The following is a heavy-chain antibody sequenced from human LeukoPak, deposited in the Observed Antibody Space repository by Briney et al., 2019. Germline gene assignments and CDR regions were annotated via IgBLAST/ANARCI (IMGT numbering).Heavy chain of an antibody. CDR3: ARGSEQWLVIDY. V-gene: IGHV4-38-2*02. D-gene: IGHD6-19*01. CDR1: GYSISSGYY. Sequence: PSETLSLTCTVFGYSISSGYYWGWIRQPPGKGLEWIGYIYHSGSTYYNPSLKSRVTISVDRSKNQFSLKLSSVTAADTAVYYCARGSEQWLVIDYWGQGTLVTVSS. J-gene: IGHJ4*02. CDR2: IYHSGST.